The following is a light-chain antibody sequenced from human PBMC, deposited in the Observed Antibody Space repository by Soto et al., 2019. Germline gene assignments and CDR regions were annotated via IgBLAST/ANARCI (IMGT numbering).Light chain of an antibody. CDR1: SSNIGAGYD. CDR3: QSSDSSLSGSV. J-gene: IGLJ2*01. Sequence: QSVLTQPPSVSGAPGQRVTISCTGSSSNIGAGYDVHWYQQLPGTAPKLLIYRNNNRPSGVPDRVSGSKSGTSGSLAITGLQAEDEADYYCQSSDSSLSGSVFGGGTKLTVL. V-gene: IGLV1-40*01. CDR2: RNN.